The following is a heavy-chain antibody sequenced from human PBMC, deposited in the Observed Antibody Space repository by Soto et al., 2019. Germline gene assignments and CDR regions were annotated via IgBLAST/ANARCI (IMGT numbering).Heavy chain of an antibody. V-gene: IGHV4-4*02. Sequence: PSETLSLTCVVSDGSISTYDWSTWVRQPPGKGLEWIGKMFHSGGADDSPSLKSRVTISADSSKNPFSLRLTAATAADTAVYYCATGNVDSMLEYWGQGTQVTVSS. J-gene: IGHJ4*02. CDR2: MFHSGGA. CDR1: DGSISTYDW. D-gene: IGHD3-3*01. CDR3: ATGNVDSMLEY.